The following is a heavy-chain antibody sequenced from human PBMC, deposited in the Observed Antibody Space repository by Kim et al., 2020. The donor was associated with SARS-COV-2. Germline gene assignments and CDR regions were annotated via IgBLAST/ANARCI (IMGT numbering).Heavy chain of an antibody. V-gene: IGHV3-23*01. CDR1: GFTFSSHA. CDR3: SPGIVPAALPQYFDH. D-gene: IGHD3-10*01. J-gene: IGHJ4*01. CDR2: ISGSGGTT. Sequence: GGSLRLSCVASGFTFSSHAMSWVRRAPGKGLEWVSVISGSGGTTYYADSVKGRFTISRDNSKNTLYLQMNSLRAEDTAVYYCSPGIVPAALPQYFDHWG.